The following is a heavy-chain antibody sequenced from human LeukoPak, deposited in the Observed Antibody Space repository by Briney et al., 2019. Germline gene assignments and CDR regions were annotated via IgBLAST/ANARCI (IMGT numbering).Heavy chain of an antibody. D-gene: IGHD2-2*01. V-gene: IGHV4-34*01. CDR3: ARGIGYCSSTSCYYYYYGMDV. Sequence: SETLSLTCAVYGGSFSGYYWNWIRQPPGQGLEWIGEINHSGSTNYNPSLKSRVTISVDTSKNQFSLKLSSVTAADTAVYYCARGIGYCSSTSCYYYYYGMDVWGQGTTVTVSS. J-gene: IGHJ6*02. CDR1: GGSFSGYY. CDR2: INHSGST.